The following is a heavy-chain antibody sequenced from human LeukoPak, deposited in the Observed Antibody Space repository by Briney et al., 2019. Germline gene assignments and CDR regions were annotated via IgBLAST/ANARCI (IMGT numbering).Heavy chain of an antibody. J-gene: IGHJ4*02. V-gene: IGHV4-61*01. Sequence: PSETLSLTCTVSGGSVSSGSYYRRWIRQPPGKGLEWNGYIYYSGSTNYYPSLMTRVTISVDTSKNQCSLKLGSVTAADTAVYYCARGTVAVFDYWGQGTLVTVSS. CDR3: ARGTVAVFDY. CDR2: IYYSGST. CDR1: GGSVSSGSYY. D-gene: IGHD4-23*01.